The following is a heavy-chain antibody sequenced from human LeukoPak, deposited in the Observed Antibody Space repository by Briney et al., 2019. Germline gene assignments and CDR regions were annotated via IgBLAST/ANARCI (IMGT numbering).Heavy chain of an antibody. CDR3: ARVSVIVGSTLEYYYYYMDV. CDR2: IYTSGST. CDR1: GGSISSGSYF. V-gene: IGHV4-61*02. Sequence: SQTLSLTCTVSGGSISSGSYFWSWIRQPAGKGLEWIGRIYTSGSTNYNPSLKSRVTISMDTSKNQFSLKLSSVTAADTAVYYCARVSVIVGSTLEYYYYYMDVWGQGTTVTVSS. D-gene: IGHD1-26*01. J-gene: IGHJ6*03.